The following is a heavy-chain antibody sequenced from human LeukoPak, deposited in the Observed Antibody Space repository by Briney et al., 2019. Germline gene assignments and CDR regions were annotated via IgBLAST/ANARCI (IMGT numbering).Heavy chain of an antibody. D-gene: IGHD3-16*02. V-gene: IGHV1-69*06. J-gene: IGHJ4*02. CDR3: ARRSPYSDYVWGSYREDDY. CDR2: IIPIFGTA. CDR1: GGIFSSYA. Sequence: SVKVSCKASGGIFSSYAISWVRQAPGQGLEWMGGIIPIFGTANYAQTFQGRVTITADKSTSTAYMELSSLRSDDTAVYYCARRSPYSDYVWGSYREDDYWGQGTLVTVSS.